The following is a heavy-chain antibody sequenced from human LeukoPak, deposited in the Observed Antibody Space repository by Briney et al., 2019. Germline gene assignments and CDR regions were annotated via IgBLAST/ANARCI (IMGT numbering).Heavy chain of an antibody. CDR1: GFTLSGAT. J-gene: IGHJ4*02. CDR3: SRHEARPGDY. V-gene: IGHV3-73*01. Sequence: SGGSLRLSCAASGFTLSGATMHWVRQASGKGLEWVGHIRSKANNYATAYAASVKGRFTISRDDSKNTAYLQMNSLKTEDPAVYYCSRHEARPGDYWGQGTLVTVSS. CDR2: IRSKANNYAT.